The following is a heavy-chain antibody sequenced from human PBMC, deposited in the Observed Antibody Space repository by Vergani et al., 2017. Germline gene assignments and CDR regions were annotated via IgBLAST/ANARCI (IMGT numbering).Heavy chain of an antibody. CDR3: ARGPLRGYYXSGGSCYRPYYYYGMDV. J-gene: IGHJ6*02. CDR2: INHSGST. D-gene: IGHD2-15*01. V-gene: IGHV4-34*01. CDR1: GGSFSGYY. Sequence: QVQLQQWGAGLLKPSETLSLTCAVYGGSFSGYYWSWIRQPPGKGLEWIGEINHSGSTNYNPSLKRRVTISVDTSKNQFSLKLSSVTAADTAVYYCARGPLRGYYXSGGSCYRPYYYYGMDVWGQGTTVTVSS.